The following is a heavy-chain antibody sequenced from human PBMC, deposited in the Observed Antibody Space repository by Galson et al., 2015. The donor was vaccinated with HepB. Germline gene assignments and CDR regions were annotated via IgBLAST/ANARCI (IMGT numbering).Heavy chain of an antibody. Sequence: SVKVSCKASGGTFGSYVISWVRQAPGQGLEWMGGIIPIFGTANYAQKFQGKVTITADEATGTAYMELSSLRSEDTAVYYCARVGGKGATKYYFDYWGQGTLVTVSS. CDR3: ARVGGKGATKYYFDY. CDR1: GGTFGSYV. J-gene: IGHJ4*02. V-gene: IGHV1-69*13. CDR2: IIPIFGTA. D-gene: IGHD1-26*01.